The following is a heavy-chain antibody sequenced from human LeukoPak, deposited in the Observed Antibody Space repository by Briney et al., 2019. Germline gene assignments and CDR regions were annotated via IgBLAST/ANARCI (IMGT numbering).Heavy chain of an antibody. CDR2: MNPNSGNT. D-gene: IGHD3-22*01. Sequence: GASVKVSCKASGYTFTSYDINWVRQATGQGLEWMGWMNPNSGNTGYAQKFQGRVTMTRNTSISTAYMELSSLRSEDTAVYYCATTRSSSGYYWGGQIDYWGQGTLVTVSS. J-gene: IGHJ4*02. V-gene: IGHV1-8*01. CDR1: GYTFTSYD. CDR3: ATTRSSSGYYWGGQIDY.